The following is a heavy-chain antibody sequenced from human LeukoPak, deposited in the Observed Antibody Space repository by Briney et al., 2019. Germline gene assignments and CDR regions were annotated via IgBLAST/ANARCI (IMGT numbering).Heavy chain of an antibody. CDR1: GFTVSSNY. CDR2: IYSGGST. CDR3: ARRRPYDSSGYVFDY. Sequence: GGVPRLSCAASGFTVSSNYMSWVRQAPGKGLEWVSVIYSGGSTYYADSVKGRFTISRDNSKNTLYLQMNSLRAEDTAVYYCARRRPYDSSGYVFDYWGQGTLVTVSS. D-gene: IGHD3-22*01. J-gene: IGHJ4*02. V-gene: IGHV3-53*01.